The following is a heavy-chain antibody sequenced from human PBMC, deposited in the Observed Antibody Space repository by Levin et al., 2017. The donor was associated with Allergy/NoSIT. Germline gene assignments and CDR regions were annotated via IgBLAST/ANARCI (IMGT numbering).Heavy chain of an antibody. CDR1: GFTFSSYG. D-gene: IGHD3-22*01. Sequence: PGGSLRLSCAASGFTFSSYGMHWVRQAPGKGLEWVAVISYDGSNKYYADSVKGRFTISRDNSKNTLYLQMNSLRAEDTAVYYCAKGTHVIDHYYDSSGYYYDYWGQGTLVTVSS. CDR3: AKGTHVIDHYYDSSGYYYDY. J-gene: IGHJ4*02. V-gene: IGHV3-30*18. CDR2: ISYDGSNK.